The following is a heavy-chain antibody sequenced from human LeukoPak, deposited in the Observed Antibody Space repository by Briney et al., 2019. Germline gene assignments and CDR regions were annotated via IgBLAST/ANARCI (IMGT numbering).Heavy chain of an antibody. J-gene: IGHJ4*02. Sequence: ASVKVSCKASGYTFTSYDINWVGQATGQGLEWMGWMNPNSGNTGYAQKFQGRVTMTRNTSISTAYMELSSLRSEDTAVYYCARGNKQGPTYIWGRYRYLFDYWGQGTLVTVSS. V-gene: IGHV1-8*01. CDR3: ARGNKQGPTYIWGRYRYLFDY. D-gene: IGHD3-16*02. CDR2: MNPNSGNT. CDR1: GYTFTSYD.